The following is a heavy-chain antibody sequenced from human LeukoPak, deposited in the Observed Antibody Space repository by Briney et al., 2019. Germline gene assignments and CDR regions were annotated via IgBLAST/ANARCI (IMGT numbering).Heavy chain of an antibody. CDR3: ARDLEGITVFGAPGY. D-gene: IGHD3-3*01. J-gene: IGHJ4*02. Sequence: GGSLRLSCAASGFIVSNYVMHWVRQTPGKGLEWVAVLAYDGSNKYYADSVKGRFTISRDNSRNTLYLQMNRLRPEDTAMYYCARDLEGITVFGAPGYWGQGTLVTVFS. CDR2: LAYDGSNK. V-gene: IGHV3-30*03. CDR1: GFIVSNYV.